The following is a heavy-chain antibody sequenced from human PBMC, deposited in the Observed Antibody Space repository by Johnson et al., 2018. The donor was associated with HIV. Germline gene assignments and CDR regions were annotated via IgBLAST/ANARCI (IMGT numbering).Heavy chain of an antibody. CDR1: GFTFSSYA. J-gene: IGHJ3*02. CDR3: AKDRGGDILFDI. Sequence: QVQLVESGGGVVQPGRSLRLSCAASGFTFSSYAMHWVRQAPGKGLEWVAVISYDGSNKYYADSVKGRFTISRDNSKNTLYLQRNSLRAEDTAVYYCAKDRGGDILFDIWGQGTMVTVSS. CDR2: ISYDGSNK. V-gene: IGHV3-30*04. D-gene: IGHD5-12*01.